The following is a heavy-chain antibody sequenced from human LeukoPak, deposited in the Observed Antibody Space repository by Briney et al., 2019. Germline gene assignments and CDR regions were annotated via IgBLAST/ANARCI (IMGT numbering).Heavy chain of an antibody. CDR2: ISSSSSYI. CDR3: ARGVWFGDFSWFDP. J-gene: IGHJ5*02. Sequence: GGSLRLSCAASGFTFSSYSMNWVRQAPGKGLEWVSSISSSSSYIYYADSVKGRFTISRDNAKNSLYLQMNSLRAEDTAVYYCARGVWFGDFSWFDPWGRGTLVTVSS. CDR1: GFTFSSYS. D-gene: IGHD3-10*01. V-gene: IGHV3-21*01.